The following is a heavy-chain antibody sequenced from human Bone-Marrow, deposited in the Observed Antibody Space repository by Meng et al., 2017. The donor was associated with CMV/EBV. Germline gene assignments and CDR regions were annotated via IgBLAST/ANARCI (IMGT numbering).Heavy chain of an antibody. CDR3: ARLSRMIAARPWPAFDI. V-gene: IGHV1-69*05. CDR1: GGTFSSYA. Sequence: SVKVSCKASGGTFSSYAISWVRQAPGQGLEWMGGIIPIFGTANYAQKFQGRVTITTDESTSTAYMELSSLRSEDTAVYYCARLSRMIAARPWPAFDICGQGTMVTVSS. J-gene: IGHJ3*02. CDR2: IIPIFGTA. D-gene: IGHD6-6*01.